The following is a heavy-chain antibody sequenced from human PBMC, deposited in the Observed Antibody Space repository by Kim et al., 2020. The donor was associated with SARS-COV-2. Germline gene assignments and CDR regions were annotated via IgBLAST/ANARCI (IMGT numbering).Heavy chain of an antibody. CDR1: GFTFSSYS. J-gene: IGHJ3*02. CDR2: ISSSSYI. CDR3: AVESRDSGSGQQLRFWGAFDI. Sequence: GGSLRLSCAASGFTFSSYSMNWVRQAPGKGLEWVSSISSSSYIYYADSVKGRFTISRDNAKNSLYLQMNSLRAEDTAVYYCAVESRDSGSGQQLRFWGAFDIWGQGTMVTVSS. V-gene: IGHV3-21*01. D-gene: IGHD6-13*01.